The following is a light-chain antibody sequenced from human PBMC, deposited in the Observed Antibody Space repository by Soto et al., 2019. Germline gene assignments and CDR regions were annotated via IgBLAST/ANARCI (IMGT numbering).Light chain of an antibody. CDR3: TDGTYWPRLS. V-gene: IGKV2-30*01. CDR1: QSPVYSDGNTY. J-gene: IGKJ4*01. Sequence: DVVMTQSPLSLPVTLRQPASISCRSSQSPVYSDGNTYLNWFHQRPGQSPRRLIYKVSNRDSGVLDRVSGSGSGSDVTVKISRVAAEDVAVYYGTDGTYWPRLSFGGGTKVDI. CDR2: KVS.